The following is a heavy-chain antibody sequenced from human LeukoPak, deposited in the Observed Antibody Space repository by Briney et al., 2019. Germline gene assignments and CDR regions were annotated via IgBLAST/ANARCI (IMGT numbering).Heavy chain of an antibody. CDR3: ARSDYGLDLDFDY. Sequence: ASVKVSCKASGYTFTSYDINWVRQATGQGLEWMGWMNPNSGNTGYAQKFQGRVTITRNTSISTAYMELSSLRSEDTAAYYCARSDYGLDLDFDYWGQGTLVTVSS. CDR2: MNPNSGNT. CDR1: GYTFTSYD. V-gene: IGHV1-8*03. D-gene: IGHD4/OR15-4a*01. J-gene: IGHJ4*02.